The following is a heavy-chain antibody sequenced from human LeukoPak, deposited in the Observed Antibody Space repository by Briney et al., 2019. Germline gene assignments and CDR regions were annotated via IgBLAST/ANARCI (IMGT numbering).Heavy chain of an antibody. J-gene: IGHJ6*04. D-gene: IGHD3-16*01. Sequence: GGSLRLSCAASGFTFSSYEMNWVRQAPGKGLEWVSYISTSGSTIYYADSVKGRFTISRDNAKNSLYLQMSSLRAEDTAVYYCARVGGYYYYGMDVRGKGTTVTVSS. V-gene: IGHV3-48*03. CDR1: GFTFSSYE. CDR3: ARVGGYYYYGMDV. CDR2: ISTSGSTI.